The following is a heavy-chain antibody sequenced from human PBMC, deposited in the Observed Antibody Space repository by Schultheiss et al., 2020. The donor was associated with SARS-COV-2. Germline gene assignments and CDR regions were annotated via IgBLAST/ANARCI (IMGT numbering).Heavy chain of an antibody. CDR2: ISYDGSNK. Sequence: GGSLRLSCAASGFTFSSYAMHWVRQAPGKGLEWVAVISYDGSNKYYADSVKGRFTISRDNSKNTLYLQMNSLRVEDTAVYYCAREVEPSVQDYWGQGTLVTVSS. CDR3: AREVEPSVQDY. CDR1: GFTFSSYA. J-gene: IGHJ4*02. V-gene: IGHV3-30-3*01. D-gene: IGHD5-24*01.